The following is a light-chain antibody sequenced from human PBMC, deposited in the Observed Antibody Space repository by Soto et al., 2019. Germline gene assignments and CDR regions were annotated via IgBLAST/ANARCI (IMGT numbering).Light chain of an antibody. CDR3: SSFTRSSTVI. J-gene: IGLJ2*01. Sequence: QSALTQPASVSGSPGQSITISCTGTSSDVGGYEYVSWYQQYPGKAPKLMIYEVSSRPSGDSNRFSGSKSGNTASLTISGLQTEDEADYYCSSFTRSSTVIFGGGTKLTVL. CDR2: EVS. CDR1: SSDVGGYEY. V-gene: IGLV2-14*01.